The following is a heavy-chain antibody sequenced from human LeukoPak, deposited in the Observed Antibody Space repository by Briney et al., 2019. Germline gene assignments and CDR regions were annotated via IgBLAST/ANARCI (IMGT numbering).Heavy chain of an antibody. J-gene: IGHJ4*02. V-gene: IGHV4-4*07. D-gene: IGHD6-6*01. CDR2: IYASGST. Sequence: SEILSLTCTVSGGSISTYYWSWIRQPAGRGLEWIGRIYASGSTNYNPSLKSRVTMSVDTSKTQFSLRLSSVTAADTAVYYCARNPYTSSNFDFWGQGTLVTVSS. CDR3: ARNPYTSSNFDF. CDR1: GGSISTYY.